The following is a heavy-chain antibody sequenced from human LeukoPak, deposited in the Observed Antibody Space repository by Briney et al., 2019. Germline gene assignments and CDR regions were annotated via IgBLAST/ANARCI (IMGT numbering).Heavy chain of an antibody. D-gene: IGHD5-12*01. CDR1: GYTFTGYF. CDR3: AKDRYGDYEAPFHYYMDA. J-gene: IGHJ6*03. CDR2: INPNSGVT. Sequence: ASVKVSCKASGYTFTGYFMHWVRQAPGQGLEWMGWINPNSGVTNYAQKLQGRVTITRDTSIDTAYMQLSRLRSDDTAVYYCAKDRYGDYEAPFHYYMDAWGRGTTVTVSS. V-gene: IGHV1-2*02.